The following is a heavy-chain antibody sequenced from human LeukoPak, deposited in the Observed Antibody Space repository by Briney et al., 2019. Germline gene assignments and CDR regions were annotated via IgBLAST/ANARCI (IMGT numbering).Heavy chain of an antibody. CDR1: GGSISSSIYY. CDR2: MYYSGST. V-gene: IGHV4-39*01. CDR3: ASVRRGFGESSKYYAYYYMGV. J-gene: IGHJ6*03. Sequence: SETLSLTCTVSGGSISSSIYYWGWIRQPPGKGLEWIGNMYYSGSTYYNPSLKSRVTISLDTSKNQFSLKLTSVTAADTAVYYCASVRRGFGESSKYYAYYYMGVWGKGTTVTISS. D-gene: IGHD3-10*01.